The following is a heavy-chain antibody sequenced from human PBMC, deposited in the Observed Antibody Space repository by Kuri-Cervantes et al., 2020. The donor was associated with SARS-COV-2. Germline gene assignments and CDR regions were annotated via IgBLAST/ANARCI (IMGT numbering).Heavy chain of an antibody. J-gene: IGHJ6*02. Sequence: GSLRLSCTVSGGSISSYYWSWIRQPPGKGLEWIGYIYYSGSTNYNPSLKSRVTISVDTSKNQFSLKLSSVTAADTAVYYCARHIPAALNVKYYYGMDVWGQGTTVTVSS. CDR1: GGSISSYY. D-gene: IGHD2-2*01. V-gene: IGHV4-59*08. CDR2: IYYSGST. CDR3: ARHIPAALNVKYYYGMDV.